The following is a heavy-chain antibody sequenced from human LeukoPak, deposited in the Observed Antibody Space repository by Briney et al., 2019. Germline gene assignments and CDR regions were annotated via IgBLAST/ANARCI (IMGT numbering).Heavy chain of an antibody. CDR1: GGSFSGYY. V-gene: IGHV4-34*01. J-gene: IGHJ4*02. Sequence: SETLSLTCAVYGGSFSGYYWSWIRQPPGKGLEWIGEINHSGSTNYNPSLKSRVTISVDTSKNQFSLKLSSVTAADTAVYYCARGFRWLRSFDYWGQGTLVTVSS. CDR3: ARGFRWLRSFDY. D-gene: IGHD5-12*01. CDR2: INHSGST.